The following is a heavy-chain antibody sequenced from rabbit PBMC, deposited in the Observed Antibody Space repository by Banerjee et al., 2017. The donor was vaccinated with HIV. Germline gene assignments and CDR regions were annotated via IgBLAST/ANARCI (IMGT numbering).Heavy chain of an antibody. CDR3: ARYDSASFYYKL. V-gene: IGHV1S47*01. CDR2: IDPVFGST. CDR1: GFDFSSYG. D-gene: IGHD1-1*01. J-gene: IGHJ6*01. Sequence: QEQLVESGGGLVQPGGSLKLSCKASGFDFSSYGVSWVRQAPGKGLEWIGYIDPVFGSTYYASWVNGRFPISSHNAQNTLYLQLDSLTAADTATYFCARYDSASFYYKLWGPGTLVTVS.